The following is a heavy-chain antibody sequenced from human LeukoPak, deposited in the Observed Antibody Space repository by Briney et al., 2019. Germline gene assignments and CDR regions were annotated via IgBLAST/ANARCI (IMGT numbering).Heavy chain of an antibody. Sequence: SETLCLTCTVSGGSISSGSYYWSWIRQPAGKGLEWIGRIYTSGSTNYNPSLKSRVTISVDTSKNQFSLKLSSVTAADTAVYYCARDMPFEDYMDVWGKGTTVTVSS. CDR3: ARDMPFEDYMDV. CDR2: IYTSGST. D-gene: IGHD2-2*01. J-gene: IGHJ6*03. CDR1: GGSISSGSYY. V-gene: IGHV4-61*02.